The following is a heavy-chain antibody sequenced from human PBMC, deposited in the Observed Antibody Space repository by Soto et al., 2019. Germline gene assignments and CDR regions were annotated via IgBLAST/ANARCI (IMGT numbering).Heavy chain of an antibody. CDR1: GGSFSGYY. Sequence: PSETLSLTCAVYGGSFSGYYWSWIRQPPGKGLEWIGEINHSGSTNCNPSLKSRVTISVDTSKNQFSLKLSSVTAADTAVYYCARIFPGGYCSGGSCYRTPYDAFDIWGQGTMVTVSS. D-gene: IGHD2-15*01. V-gene: IGHV4-34*01. J-gene: IGHJ3*02. CDR3: ARIFPGGYCSGGSCYRTPYDAFDI. CDR2: INHSGST.